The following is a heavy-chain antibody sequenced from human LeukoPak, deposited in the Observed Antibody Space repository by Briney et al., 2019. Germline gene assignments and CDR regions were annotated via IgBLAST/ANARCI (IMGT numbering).Heavy chain of an antibody. CDR2: INPNSGGT. Sequence: ASVKVSFKASGYTFTGYYMHWVRPAPGQGIEWMGWINPNSGGTNYAQKFQGRVTMIRDTSISTAYMELSRLRSDETAVYYCARDWEGLGEYWYFDLWGRGTLVTVSS. CDR3: ARDWEGLGEYWYFDL. V-gene: IGHV1-2*02. J-gene: IGHJ2*01. D-gene: IGHD1-26*01. CDR1: GYTFTGYY.